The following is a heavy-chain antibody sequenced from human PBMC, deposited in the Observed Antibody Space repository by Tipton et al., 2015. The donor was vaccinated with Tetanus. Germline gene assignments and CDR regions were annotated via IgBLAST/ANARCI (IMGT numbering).Heavy chain of an antibody. CDR3: ARYYDSSGYYRRRYTSSFDY. V-gene: IGHV4-61*01. D-gene: IGHD3-22*01. Sequence: GLVKPSETLSLSCTVSGGSVSSGSYYWSWIRQPPGKGLEWIGYIYYSGSTNYNPSLKSRVTISVDTSKNQFSLKLSSVTAADTAVYYCARYYDSSGYYRRRYTSSFDYWGQGTLVTASS. CDR2: IYYSGST. J-gene: IGHJ4*02. CDR1: GGSVSSGSYY.